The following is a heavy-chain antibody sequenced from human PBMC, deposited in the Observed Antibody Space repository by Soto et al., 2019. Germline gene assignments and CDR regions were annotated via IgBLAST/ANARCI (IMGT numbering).Heavy chain of an antibody. D-gene: IGHD1-26*01. CDR1: GGTFSSYT. V-gene: IGHV1-69*04. CDR2: IIPILGIA. J-gene: IGHJ5*02. Sequence: GASVKVSCKASGGTFSSYTISWVRQAPGQGLEWMGRIIPILGIANYAQKFQGRVTITADKSTSTAYMELSSLRSEDTAVYYCARDLLWGATTGAGGWFDPWGQGTLVTVSS. CDR3: ARDLLWGATTGAGGWFDP.